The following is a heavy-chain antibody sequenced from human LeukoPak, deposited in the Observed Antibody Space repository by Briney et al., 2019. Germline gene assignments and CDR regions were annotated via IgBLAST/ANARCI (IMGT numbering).Heavy chain of an antibody. V-gene: IGHV3-30*02. CDR1: GFTFSRYG. CDR3: ANFPPQIGIAANWFDP. CDR2: IRYDGNNR. Sequence: QPGGSLRLSCAASGFTFSRYGIHWVRQAPGKGLEWVSFIRYDGNNRYYADSVKGRFTISRDNSKNTLYLQMNSLRAEDTAVYYCANFPPQIGIAANWFDPWGQGTLVTVSS. J-gene: IGHJ5*02. D-gene: IGHD6-25*01.